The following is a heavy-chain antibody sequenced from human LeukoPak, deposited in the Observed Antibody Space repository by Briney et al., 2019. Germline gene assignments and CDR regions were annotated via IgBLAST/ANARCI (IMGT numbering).Heavy chain of an antibody. CDR2: ISSSSSYI. V-gene: IGHV3-21*01. Sequence: GGSLRLSCAASGFTFSSYSMSWVRQAPGKGLEWVSSISSSSSYIYYADSVKGRFTISRDNAKNSLYLQMNSLRAEDTAVYYCARGSGGYFPYWGQEPWSPSPQ. J-gene: IGHJ4*01. CDR1: GFTFSSYS. D-gene: IGHD3-22*01. CDR3: ARGSGGYFPY.